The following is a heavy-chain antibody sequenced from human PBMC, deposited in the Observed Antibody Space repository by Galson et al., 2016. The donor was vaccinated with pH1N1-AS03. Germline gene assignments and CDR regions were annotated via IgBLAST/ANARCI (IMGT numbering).Heavy chain of an antibody. D-gene: IGHD7-27*01. Sequence: QSGAEVKKPGESLRISCKVYGYNFMSYWIGWVRQMPGKGLEWLGIMYPEDSDVRYSPSLRGQVTISADKSISTAYLQWTSLEASDTAIYFCARPSPLGIPGRKGLYAFDLWGQGTKVTVSS. CDR3: ARPSPLGIPGRKGLYAFDL. V-gene: IGHV5-51*03. CDR2: MYPEDSDV. J-gene: IGHJ3*01. CDR1: GYNFMSYW.